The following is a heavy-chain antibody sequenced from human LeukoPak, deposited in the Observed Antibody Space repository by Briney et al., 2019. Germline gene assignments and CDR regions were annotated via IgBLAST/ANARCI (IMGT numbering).Heavy chain of an antibody. CDR2: IYYSGNT. CDR3: ARDSGGAYYYDSSGYSPFDY. CDR1: GCSISSYY. D-gene: IGHD3-22*01. V-gene: IGHV4-59*01. Sequence: SETLSLTCTASGCSISSYYWSWVRQAPGKGLEWIGYIYYSGNTNYNPSLKSRVTISVGTSNNQISLKLSSVIAADTAVYYCARDSGGAYYYDSSGYSPFDYWGQGTLVTVSS. J-gene: IGHJ4*02.